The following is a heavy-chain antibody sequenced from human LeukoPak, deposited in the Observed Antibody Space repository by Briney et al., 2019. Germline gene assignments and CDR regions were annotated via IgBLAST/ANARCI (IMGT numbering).Heavy chain of an antibody. CDR3: ARGSYSSSSRRYYYYYMDV. D-gene: IGHD6-6*01. J-gene: IGHJ6*03. CDR2: ISAYNGNT. V-gene: IGHV1-18*01. CDR1: GYTFTNYG. Sequence: ASVKVSCKASGYTFTNYGISWVRQAPGQGLEWMGWISAYNGNTNYAQKLQGRVTMTTDTSTSTAYMELSSLRSEDTAVYYCARGSYSSSSRRYYYYYMDVWGKGTTVTVSS.